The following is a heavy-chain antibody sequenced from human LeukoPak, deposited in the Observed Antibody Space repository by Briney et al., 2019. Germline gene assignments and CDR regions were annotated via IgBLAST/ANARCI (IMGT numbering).Heavy chain of an antibody. CDR3: ARGPGRAYFQH. CDR2: IYYSGST. V-gene: IGHV4-59*01. Sequence: KTSETLSLTCTASGGSISSYYWSWIRQPPGKGLEWIGYIYYSGSTNYNPSLKRRVTISVDTSKNQFSLKLSSVTAADTAVYYCARGPGRAYFQHWGQGTLVTVSS. J-gene: IGHJ1*01. CDR1: GGSISSYY. D-gene: IGHD2-15*01.